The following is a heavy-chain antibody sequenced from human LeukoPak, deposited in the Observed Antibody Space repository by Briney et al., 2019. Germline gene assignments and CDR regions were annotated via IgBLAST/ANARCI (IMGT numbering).Heavy chain of an antibody. J-gene: IGHJ4*02. V-gene: IGHV3-48*04. D-gene: IGHD1-1*01. Sequence: GGSLRLSCTASGFPFSDYSINWVRQAPGKGLEWISYIGISSGNTKYADSVRGRFTISADNAKNSLYLQMNSLRVEDTAVYYCARDHNYAFDNWGQGTLVSVSS. CDR1: GFPFSDYS. CDR2: IGISSGNT. CDR3: ARDHNYAFDN.